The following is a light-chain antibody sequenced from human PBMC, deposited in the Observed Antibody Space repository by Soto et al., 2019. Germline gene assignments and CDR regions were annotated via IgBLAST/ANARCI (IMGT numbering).Light chain of an antibody. V-gene: IGKV1-5*01. CDR2: DAS. J-gene: IGKJ1*01. Sequence: IQMTQSPSALSASLGDRVTITCRASQSISSWLAWYQQKTGKAPXLLTYDASSLESGVPSRFSGSGSGTEFTLTISSLQPDDFATYYCQQYNSYSRTFGQGTKVDI. CDR1: QSISSW. CDR3: QQYNSYSRT.